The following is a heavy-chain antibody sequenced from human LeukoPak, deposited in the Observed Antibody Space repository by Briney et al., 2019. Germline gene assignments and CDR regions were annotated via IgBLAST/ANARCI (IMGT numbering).Heavy chain of an antibody. CDR3: ARALGRIAAAGTRFGY. CDR2: IYYSGST. CDR1: GGSISSSSYY. D-gene: IGHD6-13*01. V-gene: IGHV4-39*07. J-gene: IGHJ4*02. Sequence: SETLSLTCTVSGGSISSSSYYWGWIRQPPGKGLEWIGSIYYSGSTYYNPSLKSRVTISVDTSKNQFSLKLSSVTAADTAVYYCARALGRIAAAGTRFGYWGQGTLVTVSS.